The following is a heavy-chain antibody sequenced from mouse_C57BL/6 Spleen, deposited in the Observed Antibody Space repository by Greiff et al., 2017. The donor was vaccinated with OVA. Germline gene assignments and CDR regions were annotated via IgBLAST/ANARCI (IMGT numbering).Heavy chain of an antibody. CDR2: IDPETGGT. J-gene: IGHJ4*01. CDR1: GYTFTDYE. V-gene: IGHV1-15*01. Sequence: QVQLQPSGAELVRPGASVTLSCKASGYTFTDYEMHWVKQTPVHGLEWIGAIDPETGGTAYNQKFKGKAILTADKSSSTAYMELRSLTSEDSAVYYCTRSPLYYGSSFYAMDYWGQGTSVTVSS. D-gene: IGHD1-1*01. CDR3: TRSPLYYGSSFYAMDY.